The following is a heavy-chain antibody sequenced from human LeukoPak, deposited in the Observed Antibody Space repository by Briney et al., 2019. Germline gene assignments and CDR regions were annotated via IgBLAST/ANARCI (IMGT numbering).Heavy chain of an antibody. CDR1: GFTLSSYW. CDR3: ARVGSMKLEGYCSSTSCYYYYYYYMDV. CDR2: IKQDGSEK. V-gene: IGHV3-7*01. J-gene: IGHJ6*03. D-gene: IGHD2-2*01. Sequence: GGSLRLSCAASGFTLSSYWMSWVRQAPGKGLEWVANIKQDGSEKNYVDSVKGRFTISRDNAKNSLYLQMNSLRAEDTAVYYCARVGSMKLEGYCSSTSCYYYYYYYMDVWGKGTTVTVSS.